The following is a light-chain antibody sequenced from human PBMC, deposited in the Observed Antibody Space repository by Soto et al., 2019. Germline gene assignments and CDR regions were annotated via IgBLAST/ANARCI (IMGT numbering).Light chain of an antibody. Sequence: QSALIQPPSISGSPGQSATISCTGTTSDIGAYDYVSCFQHHPGTVPKPMIYSVNSRPSGVPDRFSDSKSANPASMTISGLQPGDGADFFCFSYTSSAPSVLGTGTKVTVL. J-gene: IGLJ1*01. CDR1: TSDIGAYDY. CDR3: FSYTSSAPSV. V-gene: IGLV2-11*01. CDR2: SVN.